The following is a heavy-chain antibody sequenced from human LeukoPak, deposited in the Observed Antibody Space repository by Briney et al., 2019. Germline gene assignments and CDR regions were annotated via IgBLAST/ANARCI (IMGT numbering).Heavy chain of an antibody. CDR3: ARWGIAAAGNFRWFDP. CDR1: GFTFTSYG. J-gene: IGHJ5*02. CDR2: ISAYNGNT. D-gene: IGHD6-13*01. V-gene: IGHV1-18*01. Sequence: ASVKVSCKASGFTFTSYGISWVRQAPGQGLEWMGWISAYNGNTNYAQKLQGRVTMTTDTSTSTAYMELRSLRSDDTAVYYCARWGIAAAGNFRWFDPWGQGTLVTVSS.